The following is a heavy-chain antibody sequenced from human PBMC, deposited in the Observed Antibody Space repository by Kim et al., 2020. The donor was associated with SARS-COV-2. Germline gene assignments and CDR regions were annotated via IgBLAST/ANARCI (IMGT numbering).Heavy chain of an antibody. D-gene: IGHD5-12*01. CDR1: GGTFSSYA. J-gene: IGHJ4*02. CDR2: IIPIFGTA. V-gene: IGHV1-69*13. Sequence: SVKVSCKASGGTFSSYAISWVRQAPGQGLEWMGGIIPIFGTANYAQKFQGRVTITADESTSTAYMELSSLRSEDTAVYYCARGGSGYEVFDYWGQGTLVTVSS. CDR3: ARGGSGYEVFDY.